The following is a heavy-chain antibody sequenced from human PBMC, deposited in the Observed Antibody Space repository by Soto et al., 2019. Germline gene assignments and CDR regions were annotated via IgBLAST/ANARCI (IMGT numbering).Heavy chain of an antibody. CDR3: ASPAPYCSGGSCYPIYNY. Sequence: QVQLVQSGAEVKKPGASVKVSCKASGYTFTSYAMHWVRQAPGQRLEWMGWINAGNGNTKYSQKFQGRVTITRDTSASIAYMELSSLISEDTAVYYCASPAPYCSGGSCYPIYNYWGQGTLVTVSS. V-gene: IGHV1-3*01. CDR1: GYTFTSYA. CDR2: INAGNGNT. D-gene: IGHD2-15*01. J-gene: IGHJ4*02.